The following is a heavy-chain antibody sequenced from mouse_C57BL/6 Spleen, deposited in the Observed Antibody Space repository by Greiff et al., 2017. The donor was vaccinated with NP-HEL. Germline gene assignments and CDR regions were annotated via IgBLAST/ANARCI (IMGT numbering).Heavy chain of an antibody. J-gene: IGHJ3*01. CDR1: GYTFTDYE. V-gene: IGHV1-15*01. CDR3: TRDVWDGFAY. CDR2: IDPETGGT. Sequence: QVQLQQSGAELVRPGASVTLSCKASGYTFTDYEMHWVKQTPVHGLEWIGAIDPETGGTAYNQKFKGKAILTADTSSSTAYMELRSLTSEDSAVYYCTRDVWDGFAYWGQGTLVTVSA. D-gene: IGHD4-1*01.